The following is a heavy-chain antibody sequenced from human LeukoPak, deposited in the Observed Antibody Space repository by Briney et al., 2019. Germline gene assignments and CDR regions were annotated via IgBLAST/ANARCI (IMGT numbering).Heavy chain of an antibody. Sequence: SETLSLTCSVSSYSINSNYYWGWLRQSPGRGLEWVGSIYHTGSTYYNPSLKSRVTISRDASNKQFSLKLSYVTAADTAVYYCARDRGGEGYNSYYYYYMAVWGKGTAVTISS. CDR3: ARDRGGEGYNSYYYYYMAV. V-gene: IGHV4-38-2*02. CDR2: IYHTGST. CDR1: SYSINSNYY. J-gene: IGHJ6*03. D-gene: IGHD5-24*01.